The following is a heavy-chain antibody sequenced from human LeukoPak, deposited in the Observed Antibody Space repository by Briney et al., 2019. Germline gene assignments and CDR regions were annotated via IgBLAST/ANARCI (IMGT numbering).Heavy chain of an antibody. CDR2: ITSRSTI. J-gene: IGHJ4*02. D-gene: IGHD3-10*01. CDR3: ARRLSGSYLDY. CDR1: GFAFSTYG. Sequence: GGSLRLSCAASGFAFSTYGMNWVRQAPGKGLEWVSYITSRSTIYYADSVRGRFTISRGNVKNSLYLEMSSLRDDDTAVYYCARRLSGSYLDYWGQGTLVTVSS. V-gene: IGHV3-48*02.